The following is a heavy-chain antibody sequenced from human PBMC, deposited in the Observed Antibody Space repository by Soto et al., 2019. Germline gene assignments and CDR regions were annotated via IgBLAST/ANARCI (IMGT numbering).Heavy chain of an antibody. Sequence: PGESLKISCKGSGYSFTSYWISWVRQMPGKGLEWMGRIDPSDSYTNYSPSFQGHVTISADKSISTAYLQWSSLKASDTAMYYCARHGLGSYYYYGMDVWGQGTTVTVAS. CDR1: GYSFTSYW. CDR2: IDPSDSYT. D-gene: IGHD7-27*01. J-gene: IGHJ6*02. CDR3: ARHGLGSYYYYGMDV. V-gene: IGHV5-10-1*01.